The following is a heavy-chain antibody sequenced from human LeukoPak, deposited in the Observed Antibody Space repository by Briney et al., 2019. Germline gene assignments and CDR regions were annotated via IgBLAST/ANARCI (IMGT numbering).Heavy chain of an antibody. V-gene: IGHV4-59*12. CDR2: IYYSGST. CDR1: GGSISSYY. J-gene: IGHJ5*02. D-gene: IGHD3-9*01. CDR3: ARDWDFYDILTGYATNWFDP. Sequence: SETLSLTCTVSGGSISSYYWSWIRQPPGKGLEWIGYIYYSGSTNYNPSLKSRVTMSVDTSKNQFSLKLSSVTAADTAVYYCARDWDFYDILTGYATNWFDPWGQGTLVTVSS.